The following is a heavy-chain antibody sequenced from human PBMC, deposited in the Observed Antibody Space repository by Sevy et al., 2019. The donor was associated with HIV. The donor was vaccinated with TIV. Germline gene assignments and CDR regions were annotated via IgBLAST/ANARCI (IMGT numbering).Heavy chain of an antibody. V-gene: IGHV1-18*01. CDR2: ISAYNGNT. J-gene: IGHJ4*02. CDR3: ARDWAPGYYYDAIGVQRASYFDY. CDR1: DYTFSTQG. Sequence: ASVKVSCKASDYTFSTQGFNWVRQAPGQGLEWMGWISAYNGNTKYAQNFQGRVTMTTDTSTSTAYMELRSLTSDDTAVYYCARDWAPGYYYDAIGVQRASYFDYSGQGTLVTVSS. D-gene: IGHD3-22*01.